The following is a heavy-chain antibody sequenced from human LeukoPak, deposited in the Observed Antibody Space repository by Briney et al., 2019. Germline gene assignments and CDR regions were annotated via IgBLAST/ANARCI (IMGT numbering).Heavy chain of an antibody. Sequence: ASVKVSCKVSGYTLTELSMHWVRQAPGKGLEWMGGFDPEDGETIYAQKFQGRVTMTEDTSTDTAYMELSSLRSEDTAVYYCATVIAAAGTGVYYYYYYGMDVWGQGTTVTVSS. CDR1: GYTLTELS. V-gene: IGHV1-24*01. CDR3: ATVIAAAGTGVYYYYYYGMDV. J-gene: IGHJ6*02. CDR2: FDPEDGET. D-gene: IGHD6-13*01.